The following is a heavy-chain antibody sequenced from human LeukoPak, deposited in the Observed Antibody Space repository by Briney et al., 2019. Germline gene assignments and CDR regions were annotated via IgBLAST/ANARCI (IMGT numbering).Heavy chain of an antibody. CDR1: GFTFSSYA. J-gene: IGHJ4*02. CDR3: AKAGDCGGDCYPHYFDY. Sequence: GGSLRLSCAASGFTFSSYAMSWVRQAPGKGLEWVSAISGSGGSTYYADSVKGRFTISRDNSKNTLYLQMNSLRAEDTAVYYCAKAGDCGGDCYPHYFDYWGQGTLVTVSS. V-gene: IGHV3-23*01. CDR2: ISGSGGST. D-gene: IGHD2-21*02.